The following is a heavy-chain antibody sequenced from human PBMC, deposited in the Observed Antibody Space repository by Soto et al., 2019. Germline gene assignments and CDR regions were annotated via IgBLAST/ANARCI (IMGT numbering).Heavy chain of an antibody. V-gene: IGHV3-23*01. CDR3: AKDLVTTKSY. Sequence: AGGSLRLSCAASGFTFSSYAMGWVRQAPGKGLEWVSAISGSGGSTYYADSVKGRFTISRDNSKNTLYLQMNSLRAEDTALYYCAKDLVTTKSYWGQGTLVTVSS. J-gene: IGHJ4*02. CDR2: ISGSGGST. D-gene: IGHD4-17*01. CDR1: GFTFSSYA.